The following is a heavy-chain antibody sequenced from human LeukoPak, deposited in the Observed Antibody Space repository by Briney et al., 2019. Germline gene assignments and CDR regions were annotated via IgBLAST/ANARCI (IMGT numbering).Heavy chain of an antibody. CDR2: IYTSAST. Sequence: SETLSLTCTVSGGSITSYDWRWVRQPAGEGVDCIGRIYTSASTKYNPSLKSRVSMSLDTSKIRFSLNVISVTAADTALYYCARVWATTFGPWGQGTLVTVSS. V-gene: IGHV4-4*07. CDR1: GGSITSYD. J-gene: IGHJ5*02. CDR3: ARVWATTFGP. D-gene: IGHD3-16*01.